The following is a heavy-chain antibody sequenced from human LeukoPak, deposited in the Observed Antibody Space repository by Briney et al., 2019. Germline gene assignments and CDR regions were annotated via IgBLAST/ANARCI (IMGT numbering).Heavy chain of an antibody. CDR1: GGSISSYY. V-gene: IGHV4-59*01. D-gene: IGHD6-13*01. CDR2: IYYRGST. J-gene: IGHJ3*02. CDR3: ARGSSRMILDAFDI. Sequence: SETLSLTCTVSGGSISSYYWSWIRQPPGKGLEWIGYIYYRGSTNYNPSLKSRVTISVDTSKNQFSLKLSSVTAADTAVYYCARGSSRMILDAFDIWGQGTMVTVSS.